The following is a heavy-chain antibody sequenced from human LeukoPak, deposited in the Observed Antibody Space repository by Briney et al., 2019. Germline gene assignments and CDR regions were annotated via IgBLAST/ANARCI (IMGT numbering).Heavy chain of an antibody. CDR1: GFTFSSYA. Sequence: GGSLRLSCAASGFTFSSYAMSWVRQTPGKGLEWVSGISGSGGSTYIADSVRGRFTISRDNSKNTLYLQMNSLRAEDTAVYYCAKDGRGYDILTGYTLDYYYMDVWGKGTTVTVSS. J-gene: IGHJ6*03. CDR3: AKDGRGYDILTGYTLDYYYMDV. CDR2: ISGSGGST. V-gene: IGHV3-23*01. D-gene: IGHD3-9*01.